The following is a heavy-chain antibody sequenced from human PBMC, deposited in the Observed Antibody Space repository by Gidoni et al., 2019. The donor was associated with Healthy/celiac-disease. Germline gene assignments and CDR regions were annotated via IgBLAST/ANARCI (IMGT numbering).Heavy chain of an antibody. CDR2: ICYDGSNK. D-gene: IGHD3-10*01. CDR1: GFTFSSYG. J-gene: IGHJ6*02. CDR3: AREWRTMVRGVTEDYYYGMDV. V-gene: IGHV3-33*01. Sequence: QVQLVESGGGVVQPGRSLRLSCAASGFTFSSYGMHWVRQAPGKGLEWVAVICYDGSNKYYADSVKGRFTISRDNSKNTLYLQMNSLRAEDTAVYYCAREWRTMVRGVTEDYYYGMDVWGQGTTVTVSS.